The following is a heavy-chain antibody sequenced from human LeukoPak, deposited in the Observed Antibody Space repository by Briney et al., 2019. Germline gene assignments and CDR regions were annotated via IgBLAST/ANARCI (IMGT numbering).Heavy chain of an antibody. CDR1: GFTFSNYW. CDR2: IDPGGSET. V-gene: IGHV3-7*01. D-gene: IGHD1-20*01. CDR3: ARIWYFGDNNWRYFDY. J-gene: IGHJ4*02. Sequence: GGSLRLSCAASGFTFSNYWMSWVRQAPGKGLEWVANIDPGGSETQYVGSVKGRFTTSRDNAKNSLYLQMNSLGAEDTAIYYCARIWYFGDNNWRYFDYWGQGTLVTVSS.